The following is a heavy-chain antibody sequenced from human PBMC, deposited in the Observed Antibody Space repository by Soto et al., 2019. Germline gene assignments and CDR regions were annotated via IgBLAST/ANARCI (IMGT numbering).Heavy chain of an antibody. CDR1: GYTFTSYD. Sequence: ASVKVSCKASGYTFTSYDINWVRQATGQGLEWMGWMNPNSGNTGYAQKFQGRVTMTRNTSISTAYMELSSLRSEDTAVYYCARGREGRFLEWYYYMDVWGKGARSPSP. J-gene: IGHJ6*03. D-gene: IGHD3-3*01. CDR3: ARGREGRFLEWYYYMDV. CDR2: MNPNSGNT. V-gene: IGHV1-8*01.